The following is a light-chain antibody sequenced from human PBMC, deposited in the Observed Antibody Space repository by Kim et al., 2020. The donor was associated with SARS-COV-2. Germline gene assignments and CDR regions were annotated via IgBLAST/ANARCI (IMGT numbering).Light chain of an antibody. CDR2: GKN. V-gene: IGLV3-19*01. Sequence: ALGQTVRITCQGDSHRSYYASWYQQKPGQAHVLVIYGKNNRPSGIPDRFSGSSSGNTASLTITGAQAEDEADYYCNSRDSSGNHWVFGGGTQLTVL. CDR3: NSRDSSGNHWV. J-gene: IGLJ3*02. CDR1: SHRSYY.